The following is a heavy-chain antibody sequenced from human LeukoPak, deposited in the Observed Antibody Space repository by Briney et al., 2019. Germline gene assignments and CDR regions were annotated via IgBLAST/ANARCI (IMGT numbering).Heavy chain of an antibody. CDR1: GGSITSYY. D-gene: IGHD3-3*01. Sequence: SETLSLTCTVSGGSITSYYWSWIRQPPGKGLEWIGYIYYSGSTNYSPSLKSRVTISVDTSKNQFSLKLNSVTAADTAVYYCASSRDFWSGYFDYWGQGTLVTVSS. CDR2: IYYSGST. V-gene: IGHV4-59*08. CDR3: ASSRDFWSGYFDY. J-gene: IGHJ4*02.